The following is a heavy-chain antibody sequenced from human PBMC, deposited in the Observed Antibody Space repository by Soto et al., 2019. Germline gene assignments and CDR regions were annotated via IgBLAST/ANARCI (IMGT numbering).Heavy chain of an antibody. D-gene: IGHD3-10*01. Sequence: PSETLSLTCAVYGGSFSGYYWSWIRQPPGKGLEWIGEINHSGSTNYNPSLKSRVTISVDTSKNQFSLKLSSVTAADTAVYYCAREGLLWFGEHWFDPWGQGTLVTVSS. CDR3: AREGLLWFGEHWFDP. V-gene: IGHV4-34*01. CDR2: INHSGST. CDR1: GGSFSGYY. J-gene: IGHJ5*02.